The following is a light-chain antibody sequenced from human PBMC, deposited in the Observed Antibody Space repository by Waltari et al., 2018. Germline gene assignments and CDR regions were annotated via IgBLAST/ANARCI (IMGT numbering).Light chain of an antibody. CDR2: KDT. CDR1: TLSKQY. V-gene: IGLV3-25*01. J-gene: IGLJ3*02. CDR3: QSADASDTSWV. Sequence: SDELIQSPSVSVSPGQTARITCFGDTLSKQYAYWYQQKAGQAPVVVIYKDTERPSGIPGRFSGSSSGTTVTLTISGVQAEDEADYYCQSADASDTSWVFGGGTKLTVL.